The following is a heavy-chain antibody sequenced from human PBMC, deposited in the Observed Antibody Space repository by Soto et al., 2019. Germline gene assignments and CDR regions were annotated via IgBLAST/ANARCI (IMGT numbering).Heavy chain of an antibody. D-gene: IGHD2-2*01. CDR3: ARDPSDCSSTSCWGYYALDV. CDR1: GFTFSTYS. Sequence: GGSLRLSCAASGFTFSTYSMNWVRQAPGKGLEWVSSISSSGTYIHYADSLRGRFTISRDNAKNSLYLQMISLRAEDTAVYYCARDPSDCSSTSCWGYYALDVWGQGTTVTVSS. CDR2: ISSSGTYI. J-gene: IGHJ6*02. V-gene: IGHV3-21*01.